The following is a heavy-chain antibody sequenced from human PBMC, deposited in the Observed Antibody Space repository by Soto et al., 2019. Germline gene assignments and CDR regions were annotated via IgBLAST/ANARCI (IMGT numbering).Heavy chain of an antibody. CDR1: GFTFSSYG. CDR2: ISNDGSNK. D-gene: IGHD3-3*01. J-gene: IGHJ6*02. CDR3: AKVGHYDFWRSSGMDV. Sequence: QVQLVESGGGVAQPGRSLRLSCAASGFTFSSYGMHWVRQAPGKGLEWVAVISNDGSNKYYADSVKGRFTISRDNSKNTLYLQMNSLRAEDTAVYYCAKVGHYDFWRSSGMDVWGQGTTVTVSS. V-gene: IGHV3-30*18.